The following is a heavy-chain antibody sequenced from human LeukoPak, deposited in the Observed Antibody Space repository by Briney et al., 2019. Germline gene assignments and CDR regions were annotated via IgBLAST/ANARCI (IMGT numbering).Heavy chain of an antibody. J-gene: IGHJ6*02. V-gene: IGHV4-34*01. Sequence: PSETLSLTCAVYGGSFSGYYWSWIRQPPGKGLEWIGEINHSGSTNYNPSLKSRVTISVDTSKNQFSLKLSSVTAADTAVYYCAREGGGGLYYYYGMDVWGQGTTVTVSS. CDR1: GGSFSGYY. CDR2: INHSGST. D-gene: IGHD3-16*01. CDR3: AREGGGGLYYYYGMDV.